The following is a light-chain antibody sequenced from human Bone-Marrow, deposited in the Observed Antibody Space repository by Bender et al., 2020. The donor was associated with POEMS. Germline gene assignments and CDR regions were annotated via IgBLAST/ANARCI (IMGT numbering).Light chain of an antibody. CDR2: RND. Sequence: QSVLTQPPSASGTPGQRVTISCSGSSSNIGSNYVYWYQQLPRTAPKLLIDRNDQRPSGVHDRFSGSKSGTSASLVISGLRSEDEADYYCAAWDDSLSGFVFGAGTKVTVL. V-gene: IGLV1-47*01. J-gene: IGLJ1*01. CDR1: SSNIGSNY. CDR3: AAWDDSLSGFV.